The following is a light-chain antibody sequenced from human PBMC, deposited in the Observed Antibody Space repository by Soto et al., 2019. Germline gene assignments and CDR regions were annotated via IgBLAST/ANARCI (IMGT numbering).Light chain of an antibody. CDR2: VGT. CDR1: SSDAGGNKF. Sequence: QSALTQPPSASGFLGQSVTISCLGSSSDAGGNKFVSWYQQHPDKAPKLIIYVGTRRPAGVPDRFSASQSGNTASLTVSGLQADDEADYFCSSNAGSDNMLFGGGTKLTVL. J-gene: IGLJ2*01. CDR3: SSNAGSDNML. V-gene: IGLV2-8*01.